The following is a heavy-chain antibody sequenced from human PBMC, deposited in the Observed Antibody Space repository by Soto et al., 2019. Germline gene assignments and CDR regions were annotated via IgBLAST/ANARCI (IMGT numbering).Heavy chain of an antibody. CDR1: GGSFSGYF. CDR3: VRGPYNYNSRYFDY. V-gene: IGHV4-34*01. D-gene: IGHD1-1*01. Sequence: WETLSLTCTVSGGSFSGYFWTWIRQPPGKGLEWLAEINHSGITNYNPSVESRASMSVDTSKNQFSLRLYSVTAADTAVYYCVRGPYNYNSRYFDYWGQGTLVTVSS. CDR2: INHSGIT. J-gene: IGHJ4*02.